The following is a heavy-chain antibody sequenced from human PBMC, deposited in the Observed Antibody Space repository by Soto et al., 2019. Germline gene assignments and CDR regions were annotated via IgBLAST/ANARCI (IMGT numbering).Heavy chain of an antibody. J-gene: IGHJ4*02. D-gene: IGHD3-10*01. CDR3: ARGSREFHPGSRSFDL. V-gene: IGHV3-23*01. CDR2: TTDTDGDR. CDR1: GNTFRRRA. Sequence: PGGSPTLTCVAYGNTFRRRAMSWVRQAPGEGLEWVSTTTDTDGDRKYADSVRGRFTISRDNSKNTLYLQMSSLRAEDSAVYFCARGSREFHPGSRSFDLCGQGPLLTVS.